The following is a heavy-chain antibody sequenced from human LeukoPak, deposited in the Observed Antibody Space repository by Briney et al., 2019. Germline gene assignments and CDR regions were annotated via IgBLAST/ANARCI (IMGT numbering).Heavy chain of an antibody. CDR2: INHSGST. Sequence: SETLSLTCTVSSGSISSDYWSWIRQPPGKGLEWIGEINHSGSTNYNPSLKSRVTISVDTSKNQFSLKLSSVTAADTAVYYCARGLLHGEDWGQGTLVTVSS. J-gene: IGHJ4*02. V-gene: IGHV4-34*01. CDR1: SGSISSDY. CDR3: ARGLLHGED. D-gene: IGHD2-21*01.